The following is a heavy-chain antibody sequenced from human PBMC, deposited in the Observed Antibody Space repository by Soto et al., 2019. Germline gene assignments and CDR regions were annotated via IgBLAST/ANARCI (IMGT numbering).Heavy chain of an antibody. CDR1: GGTSSSYT. CDR2: IIPILGIA. J-gene: IGHJ4*02. D-gene: IGHD3-10*01. V-gene: IGHV1-69*02. CDR3: ARVGDYGSGFDY. Sequence: QVQLVQSGAEVKKPGSSVKVSCKASGGTSSSYTISWVRQAPGQGLEWMGRIIPILGIANYAQKFQGRVTITADKSTSTAYMELSSLRSEDTAVYYCARVGDYGSGFDYWGQGTLVTVSS.